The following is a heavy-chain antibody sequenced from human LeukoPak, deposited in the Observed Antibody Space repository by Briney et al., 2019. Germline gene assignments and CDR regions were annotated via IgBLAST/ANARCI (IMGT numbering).Heavy chain of an antibody. CDR2: MNPNSGNT. Sequence: GASVKVSCKASGYTFTSYDINWVRQATGQGLEWMGWMNPNSGNTGYAQKFLGRVTMTRNTSISTAYMELSSLRSEDTAVYYCARGLRYSYGYPYYYYYGMDVWGQGTTVTVSS. J-gene: IGHJ6*02. D-gene: IGHD5-18*01. CDR1: GYTFTSYD. V-gene: IGHV1-8*01. CDR3: ARGLRYSYGYPYYYYYGMDV.